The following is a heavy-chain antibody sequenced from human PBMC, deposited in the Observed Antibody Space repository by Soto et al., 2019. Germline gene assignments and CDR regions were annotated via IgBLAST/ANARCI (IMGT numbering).Heavy chain of an antibody. CDR2: ISYDGSNK. J-gene: IGHJ4*02. CDR3: AKDKYGSGRLIDY. D-gene: IGHD3-10*01. CDR1: GFTFSSYG. V-gene: IGHV3-30*18. Sequence: GGSLRLSCAASGFTFSSYGMHWVRQAPGKGLEWVAVISYDGSNKYYADSVKGRFTISRDNSKNTLYLQMNSLRAEDTAVYYCAKDKYGSGRLIDYWGQGTLVTVSS.